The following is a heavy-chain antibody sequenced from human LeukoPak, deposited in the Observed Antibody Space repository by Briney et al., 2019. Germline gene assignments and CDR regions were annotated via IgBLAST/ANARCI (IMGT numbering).Heavy chain of an antibody. Sequence: GGSLRLSCAASGFTFNSYSMNWVRQAPGKGLEWVAIMNEYGFEIFYVDSVKGRFIISRDNARNSLYLQMNNLRAEDTAVYYCARPRGCGSARCNNFDYWGQGTLVTVSS. D-gene: IGHD2-2*01. CDR1: GFTFNSYS. V-gene: IGHV3-7*01. CDR3: ARPRGCGSARCNNFDY. J-gene: IGHJ4*02. CDR2: MNEYGFEI.